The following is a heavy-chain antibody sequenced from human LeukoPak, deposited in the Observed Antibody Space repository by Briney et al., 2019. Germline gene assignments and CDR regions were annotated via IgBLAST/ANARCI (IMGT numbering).Heavy chain of an antibody. Sequence: GGSLRPSCAASGFTFSSYAMSWVRQAPGKGLEWVSAISGSGGSTYYADSVKGRFTISRDNSKNTLYLQMNSLRAEDTAVYYCAKGRYFDWFPLDYWGQGTLVTVSS. CDR2: ISGSGGST. D-gene: IGHD3-9*01. J-gene: IGHJ4*02. CDR1: GFTFSSYA. V-gene: IGHV3-23*01. CDR3: AKGRYFDWFPLDY.